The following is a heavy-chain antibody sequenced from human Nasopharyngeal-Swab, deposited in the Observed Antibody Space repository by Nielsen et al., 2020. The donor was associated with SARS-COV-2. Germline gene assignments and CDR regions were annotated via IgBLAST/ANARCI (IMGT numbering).Heavy chain of an antibody. CDR2: IWYDGSNK. V-gene: IGHV3-33*01. D-gene: IGHD1-26*01. J-gene: IGHJ4*02. Sequence: GESLKISCAASGFTFSSYGMHWVRQAPGKGLEWVAVIWYDGSNKYYADSVKGRFTISRDNSKNTLYLQMSSLRAEDTAVYYCARDIGVGATPQDYWGQGTLVTVSS. CDR1: GFTFSSYG. CDR3: ARDIGVGATPQDY.